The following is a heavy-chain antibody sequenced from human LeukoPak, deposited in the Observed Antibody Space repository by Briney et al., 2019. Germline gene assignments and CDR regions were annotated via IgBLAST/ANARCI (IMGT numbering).Heavy chain of an antibody. J-gene: IGHJ4*02. CDR2: IRYDGSNK. CDR1: GFTFSSYG. V-gene: IGHV3-30*02. CDR3: AKDRSIAARPFDY. Sequence: GGSLRLSCAASGFTFSSYGMHWVRQAPGEGLEWVAFIRYDGSNKYYADSVKGRFTISRDNSKNTLYLQMNSLRAEDTAVYYCAKDRSIAARPFDYWGQGTLVTVSS. D-gene: IGHD6-6*01.